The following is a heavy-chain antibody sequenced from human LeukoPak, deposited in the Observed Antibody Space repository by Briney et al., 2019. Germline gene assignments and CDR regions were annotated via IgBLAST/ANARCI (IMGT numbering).Heavy chain of an antibody. J-gene: IGHJ6*03. V-gene: IGHV3-23*01. D-gene: IGHD3-3*01. Sequence: GGSLRLSCAASGFTFSSYAMSWVRQAPAKGLEWVSASSGSGGSTYYADSVKGRFTISRDNSKNTLYLQLNSLRAEDTAVYYCAKDFLSGYYTPYYMDVWGKGTTVTVSS. CDR3: AKDFLSGYYTPYYMDV. CDR2: SSGSGGST. CDR1: GFTFSSYA.